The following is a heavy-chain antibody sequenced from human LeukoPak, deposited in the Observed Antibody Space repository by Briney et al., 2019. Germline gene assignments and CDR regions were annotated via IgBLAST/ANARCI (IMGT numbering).Heavy chain of an antibody. D-gene: IGHD2-2*01. Sequence: ASVNVSCTASVYTFTTYGISWVRQAPGQRLEWMGWISAYNGNTNYTQKLQGRVTMTTDTSTSTAYMELGSLRSDDTAVYYCARTVRGYCSSTSCYLRYYYGMDVWGQGTTVTVSS. CDR1: VYTFTTYG. V-gene: IGHV1-18*01. CDR2: ISAYNGNT. J-gene: IGHJ6*02. CDR3: ARTVRGYCSSTSCYLRYYYGMDV.